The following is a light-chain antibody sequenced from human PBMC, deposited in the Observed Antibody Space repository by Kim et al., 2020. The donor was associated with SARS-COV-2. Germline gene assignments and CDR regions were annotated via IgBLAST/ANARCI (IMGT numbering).Light chain of an antibody. J-gene: IGKJ4*01. CDR2: SAS. V-gene: IGKV1-9*01. CDR3: QQLDSHPVT. Sequence: ESIRDRVTITCRASEDISTYLAWYQQKPGKAPKLLIHSASILQSEFPSRFSGSGSGTEFTLTISSLQLEDFATYFCQQLDSHPVTFGGGTKVDIK. CDR1: EDISTY.